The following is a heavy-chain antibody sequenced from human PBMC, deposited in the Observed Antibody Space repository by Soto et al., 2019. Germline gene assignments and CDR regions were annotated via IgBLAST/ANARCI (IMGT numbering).Heavy chain of an antibody. J-gene: IGHJ4*02. Sequence: GESLKISCKGSGYSFTSYWIGSVRQMPGKGLEWVGIIYPGDSDTRYSPSFQGQVTISADKSISTAYLQWSSLKASDTAMFYCARPKYSSSWYGDYWGQGTLVTVSS. CDR3: ARPKYSSSWYGDY. CDR2: IYPGDSDT. CDR1: GYSFTSYW. V-gene: IGHV5-51*01. D-gene: IGHD6-13*01.